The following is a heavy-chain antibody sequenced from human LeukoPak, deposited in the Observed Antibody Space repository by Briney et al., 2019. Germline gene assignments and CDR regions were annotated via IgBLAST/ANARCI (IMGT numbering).Heavy chain of an antibody. CDR3: TKDMGLRDGYNRAFDY. V-gene: IGHV3-9*01. Sequence: PGRSLRLSCAASGFTFDAHGLRWVRQVPGKGLEWVAAVSWNSNNIGYADSVRGRFTISRDNAKNSVYLQMNSLKPEDTALYYCTKDMGLRDGYNRAFDYWGQGTLVTVSS. CDR1: GFTFDAHG. J-gene: IGHJ4*02. D-gene: IGHD5-24*01. CDR2: VSWNSNNI.